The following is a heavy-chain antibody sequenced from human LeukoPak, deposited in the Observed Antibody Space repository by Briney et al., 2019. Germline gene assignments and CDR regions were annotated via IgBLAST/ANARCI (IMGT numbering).Heavy chain of an antibody. CDR2: ISRSGTTI. J-gene: IGHJ3*02. V-gene: IGHV3-48*03. CDR3: ARDSIVVADGAFDI. Sequence: GGSLRLSCAASGFTFSSYEMNWVRQAPGKGLEWVSYISRSGTTIYYADSVKGRFTISRDNAKNSLYLQMNSLRAEDAAVYYCARDSIVVADGAFDIWGQGTMVTVSS. CDR1: GFTFSSYE. D-gene: IGHD2-15*01.